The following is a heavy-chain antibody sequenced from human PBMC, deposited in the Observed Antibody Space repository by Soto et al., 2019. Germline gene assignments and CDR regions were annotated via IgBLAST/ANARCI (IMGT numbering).Heavy chain of an antibody. CDR3: ARVVTSYDFLTGYRTPYYFDY. J-gene: IGHJ4*02. V-gene: IGHV1-69*01. CDR1: GCTFSSYA. D-gene: IGHD3-9*01. CDR2: IIPIFGTA. Sequence: QVQLVQSGAEVKKPGSSVKVSCKASGCTFSSYAISWVRQAPGQGLEWMGGIIPIFGTANYAQKFHGRVTITADESTSTAYMELSRLRSDDTAVYYCARVVTSYDFLTGYRTPYYFDYWGQGTLLTVSS.